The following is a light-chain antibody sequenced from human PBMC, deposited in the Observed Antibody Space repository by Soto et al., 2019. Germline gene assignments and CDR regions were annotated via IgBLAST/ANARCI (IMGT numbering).Light chain of an antibody. V-gene: IGKV2-30*01. Sequence: DVVMTQSPLSLPVTLGQPASISCRSSQSLAYRDGNTYLNWFQQRPGQSSRRLIYQVSHRDSGVPDRFSGSGSDTDFTLKISRVEAEDVGIYYCMQGTHWPWTFGQGTKVEIK. J-gene: IGKJ1*01. CDR2: QVS. CDR3: MQGTHWPWT. CDR1: QSLAYRDGNTY.